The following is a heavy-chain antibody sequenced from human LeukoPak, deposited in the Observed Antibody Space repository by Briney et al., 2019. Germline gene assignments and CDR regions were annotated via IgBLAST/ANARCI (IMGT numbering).Heavy chain of an antibody. CDR2: IKSKTDGGTT. J-gene: IGHJ4*02. Sequence: GGSLRLSCAASGFTFSNAWMSWVRQAPGKGLEWVGRIKSKTDGGTTDYAAPVKGRFTISRDDSKNTLYLQMNSLKTEDTAVYYCTTDHRRPGYIVVVPAAIPHDYWGQGTLVTVSS. D-gene: IGHD2-2*02. CDR3: TTDHRRPGYIVVVPAAIPHDY. V-gene: IGHV3-15*01. CDR1: GFTFSNAW.